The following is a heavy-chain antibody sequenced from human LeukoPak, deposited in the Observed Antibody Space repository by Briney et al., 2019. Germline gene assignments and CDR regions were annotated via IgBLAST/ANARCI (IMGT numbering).Heavy chain of an antibody. J-gene: IGHJ3*02. Sequence: GESLKISCKVSGYSFINYWIGWVRQLPGKGLEWMGVIYPGDSDTRYSPSFQGQVTISADKSMSTAYLQWSSLKASDTAMYYCARRRGRYSGDAFDIWGQGTMVTVSS. D-gene: IGHD3-10*01. V-gene: IGHV5-51*01. CDR1: GYSFINYW. CDR3: ARRRGRYSGDAFDI. CDR2: IYPGDSDT.